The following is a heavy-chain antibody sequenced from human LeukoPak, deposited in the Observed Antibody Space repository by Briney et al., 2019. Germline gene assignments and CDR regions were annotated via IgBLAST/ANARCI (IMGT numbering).Heavy chain of an antibody. D-gene: IGHD4-17*01. CDR2: THTNGRT. J-gene: IGHJ4*02. V-gene: IGHV4-4*09. CDR3: ARHYLYGDSSWDS. CDR1: GGTINSHY. Sequence: SETLSLTCTVSGGTINSHYWSWIRQPPGGGLEWIAYTHTNGRTKYNPSLKSRVSISLDTSKNQVSLKLYSVTAADTAVYFCARHYLYGDSSWDSWGPGNLVIVSS.